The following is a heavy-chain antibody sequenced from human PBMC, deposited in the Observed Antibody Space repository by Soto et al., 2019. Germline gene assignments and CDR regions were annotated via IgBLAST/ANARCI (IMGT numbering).Heavy chain of an antibody. J-gene: IGHJ4*02. CDR1: GFTFSSYA. Sequence: GGSLRLSCAASGFTFSSYAMHWVRQAPGKGLEWVAVISYDGSIKYYADSVKGRFTISRDNSKNTLYLQMNSLRAEDTAVYYCARDSSPQSYDFWSGYYRGGYWGQGTLVTVSS. D-gene: IGHD3-3*01. CDR3: ARDSSPQSYDFWSGYYRGGY. V-gene: IGHV3-30-3*01. CDR2: ISYDGSIK.